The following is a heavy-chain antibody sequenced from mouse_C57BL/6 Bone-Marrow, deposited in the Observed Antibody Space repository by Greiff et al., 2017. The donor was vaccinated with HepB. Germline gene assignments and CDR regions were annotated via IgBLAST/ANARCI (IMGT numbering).Heavy chain of an antibody. J-gene: IGHJ3*01. CDR3: ARVGSNFWFAY. D-gene: IGHD2-5*01. Sequence: VQLQQPGAELVKPGASVKLSCKASGYTFTSYWMQWVKQRPGQGLEWIGEIDPSDSYTNYNQKFKGKATLTVDQSSSTAYMQLSSLTSEDSAVYYCARVGSNFWFAYWGQGTLVTVSA. CDR1: GYTFTSYW. CDR2: IDPSDSYT. V-gene: IGHV1-50*01.